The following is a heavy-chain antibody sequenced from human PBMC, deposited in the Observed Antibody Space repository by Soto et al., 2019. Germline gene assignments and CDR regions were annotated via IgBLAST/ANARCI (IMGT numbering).Heavy chain of an antibody. J-gene: IGHJ6*02. CDR1: GGSISSGGYY. V-gene: IGHV4-31*03. Sequence: QVQLQESGPGLVKPSQTLSLTCTVSGGSISSGGYYWSWIRQHPGKGLEWIGYIYYSGSTYYNPSLESRFTISVDTSKNQFSLKLSSVTAADTAVYYCARGGRRSPGMDVWGQGTTVTVSS. CDR2: IYYSGST. CDR3: ARGGRRSPGMDV.